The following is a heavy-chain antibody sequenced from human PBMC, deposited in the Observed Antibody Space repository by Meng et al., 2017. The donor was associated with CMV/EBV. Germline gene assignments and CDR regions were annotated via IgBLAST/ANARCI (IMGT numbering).Heavy chain of an antibody. CDR3: ARGLDPTTVENWFDP. J-gene: IGHJ5*02. Sequence: ASVKVSCKASGGTFSSYAISWVRQAPGQGLEWMGWMNPNSGNTGYAQKFQGRVTMTRNTSISTAYMELSSLRSEDTAVYYCARGLDPTTVENWFDPWGQGTLVTVSS. V-gene: IGHV1-8*02. CDR2: MNPNSGNT. CDR1: GGTFSSYA. D-gene: IGHD4-23*01.